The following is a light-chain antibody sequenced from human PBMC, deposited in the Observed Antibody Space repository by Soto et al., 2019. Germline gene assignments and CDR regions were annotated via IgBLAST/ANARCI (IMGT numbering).Light chain of an antibody. CDR3: VKRINWPWT. CDR2: DAS. J-gene: IGKJ1*01. Sequence: EIVLTQSPATLSLSPGERATLSCRASQSVGDQLAWYQQKPGQAPRLLIYDASNRATGIPTSVSGSGPGTDLTLTISSLGPEDFPVYYVVKRINWPWTAGPGTKVETK. CDR1: QSVGDQ. V-gene: IGKV3-11*01.